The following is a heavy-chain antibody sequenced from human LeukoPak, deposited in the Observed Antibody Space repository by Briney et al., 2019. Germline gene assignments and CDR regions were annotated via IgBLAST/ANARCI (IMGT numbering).Heavy chain of an antibody. Sequence: SETLSLTCTVSGGSISSYYWSWIRQPAGKGLEWIGRIYTSGSTNYNPPLKSRVTMSVDTSKNQFSLKLSSVTAADTAVYYCARVGSSPHDNYYYGMDVWGQGTTVIVSS. CDR1: GGSISSYY. J-gene: IGHJ6*02. V-gene: IGHV4-4*07. CDR3: ARVGSSPHDNYYYGMDV. D-gene: IGHD6-13*01. CDR2: IYTSGST.